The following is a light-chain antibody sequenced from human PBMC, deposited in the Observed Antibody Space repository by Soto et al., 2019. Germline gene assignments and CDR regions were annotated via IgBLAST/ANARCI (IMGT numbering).Light chain of an antibody. V-gene: IGKV3-15*01. Sequence: IGMTHSRSALCGAAEERSTRSWRASQSVSSNLAWYQQKPGQAPRLLIYGASTRATGVPARFSGSRSGTEFTLTCGLVLSEDFAVYYLKRSNNLLLTFGGGTKVEIK. CDR1: QSVSSN. CDR3: KRSNNLLLT. CDR2: GAS. J-gene: IGKJ4*01.